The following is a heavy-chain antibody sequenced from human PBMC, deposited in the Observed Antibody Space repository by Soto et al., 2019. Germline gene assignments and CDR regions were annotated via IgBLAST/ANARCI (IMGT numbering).Heavy chain of an antibody. D-gene: IGHD3-10*01. CDR1: GFTFSSYA. CDR3: AKGINRVYYYYGMDV. Sequence: GGSLRLSCAASGFTFSSYAMSWVRQAPGKGLEWVSAISGSGGSTYYADSVKGRFTISRDNSKNTLYLQMNSLRAEDTAVYYCAKGINRVYYYYGMDVWGQGTTVTVSS. V-gene: IGHV3-23*01. CDR2: ISGSGGST. J-gene: IGHJ6*02.